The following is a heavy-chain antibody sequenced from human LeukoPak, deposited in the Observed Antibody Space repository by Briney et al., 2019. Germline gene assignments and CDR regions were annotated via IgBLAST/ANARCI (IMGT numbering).Heavy chain of an antibody. Sequence: GASVKVSCKASGYTFTGYYMHSVRQAPGQGLEWMGWINPNSGGTNYAQKLQGRVTMTRDTSISTAYMELSRLRSDDTAVYYCARDGKPWLVTSLFDYWGQGTLVTVSS. CDR3: ARDGKPWLVTSLFDY. J-gene: IGHJ4*02. CDR1: GYTFTGYY. V-gene: IGHV1-2*02. CDR2: INPNSGGT. D-gene: IGHD6-19*01.